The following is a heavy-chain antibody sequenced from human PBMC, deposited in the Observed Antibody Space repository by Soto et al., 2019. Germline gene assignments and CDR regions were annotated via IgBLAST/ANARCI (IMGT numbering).Heavy chain of an antibody. CDR1: GGTFSSYA. CDR3: ARDIHDSSGNTRPKSMDV. Sequence: ASVKVSCKASGGTFSSYAISWVRQAPGQGLEWMGGIIPIFGTANHAQKFQGRVTITADESTSTAYMELSSLRSEDTAVYYCARDIHDSSGNTRPKSMDVWGQGTTVTVSS. V-gene: IGHV1-69*13. J-gene: IGHJ6*02. CDR2: IIPIFGTA. D-gene: IGHD3-22*01.